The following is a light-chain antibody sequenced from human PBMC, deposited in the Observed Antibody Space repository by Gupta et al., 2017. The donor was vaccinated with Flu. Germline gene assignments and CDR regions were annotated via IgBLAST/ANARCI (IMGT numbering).Light chain of an antibody. J-gene: IGKJ1*01. Sequence: DTVLTLSPATLSVSPGERATLSSRASQSVSINLAWYKQKPGKAPRRLIYGASTRATGIAARFSGSGSGTEFTLTISSLQSEDFAIYYCQQYNNWPRTFGQGTKVEIK. CDR3: QQYNNWPRT. V-gene: IGKV3-15*01. CDR2: GAS. CDR1: QSVSIN.